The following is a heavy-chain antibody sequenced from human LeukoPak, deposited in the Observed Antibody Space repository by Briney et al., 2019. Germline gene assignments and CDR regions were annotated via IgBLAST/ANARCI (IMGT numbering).Heavy chain of an antibody. CDR1: GYTFTSYY. CDR3: ARDAGHYDAFDI. V-gene: IGHV1-46*01. Sequence: ASVKVSCKASGYTFTSYYMHWVRQAPGQGLEWMGIINPSGGSTSYAQKFQGRVTMTRDTSTSTVYMELSSLRSEDTAVNYCARDAGHYDAFDIWGQGTMVTVSS. CDR2: INPSGGST. J-gene: IGHJ3*02.